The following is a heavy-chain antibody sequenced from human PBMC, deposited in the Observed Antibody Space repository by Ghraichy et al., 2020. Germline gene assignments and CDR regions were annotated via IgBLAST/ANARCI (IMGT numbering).Heavy chain of an antibody. CDR1: GGSISSYY. CDR3: ARFTGYSSPFDY. CDR2: IYYTGST. J-gene: IGHJ4*02. D-gene: IGHD6-19*01. V-gene: IGHV4-59*01. Sequence: SETLSLTCTVPGGSISSYYWSWIRQPPGKGLEWIGYIYYTGSTNYNPSLKSRVTMSIDTSKNQFSLRLSSLTAADTAVYYCARFTGYSSPFDYWGQGTLVTVSS.